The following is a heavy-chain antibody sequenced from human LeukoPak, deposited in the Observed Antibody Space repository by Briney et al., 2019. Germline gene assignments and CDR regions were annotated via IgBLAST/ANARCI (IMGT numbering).Heavy chain of an antibody. CDR3: ARDPRTSSGSSDDAFDI. J-gene: IGHJ3*02. Sequence: ASVKVSCEASGYTFTGYYMHWVRQAPGQGLEWMGWINPNSGGTNYAQKFQGRVTMTRDTSISTAYMELSRLRSDDTAVYYCARDPRTSSGSSDDAFDIWGQGTMVTVSS. CDR1: GYTFTGYY. CDR2: INPNSGGT. V-gene: IGHV1-2*02. D-gene: IGHD6-19*01.